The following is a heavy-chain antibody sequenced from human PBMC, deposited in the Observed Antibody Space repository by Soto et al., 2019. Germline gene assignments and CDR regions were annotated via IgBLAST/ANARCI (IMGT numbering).Heavy chain of an antibody. D-gene: IGHD6-25*01. Sequence: GASVKVSCKASGGTFSSYAISWVRQAPGQGLEWMGGIIPIFGTANYAQKFQGRVTITADESTSTAYMELSSLRSEDTAVYYCARGQRPRGMDYWFDPWGQGTLVTVSS. CDR1: GGTFSSYA. CDR2: IIPIFGTA. J-gene: IGHJ5*02. CDR3: ARGQRPRGMDYWFDP. V-gene: IGHV1-69*13.